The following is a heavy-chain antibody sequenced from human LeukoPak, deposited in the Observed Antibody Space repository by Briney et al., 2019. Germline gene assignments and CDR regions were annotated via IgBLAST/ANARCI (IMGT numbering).Heavy chain of an antibody. Sequence: SETLSLTCTVSGGSISSYYWSWIRQPPGKGLEWIGYIYYSGSTNYNPSLKSRVTISVDTSKNQFSLKLGSVTAADTAVYYCARLSGFAMGASYFDYWGQGTLVTVSS. D-gene: IGHD5-18*01. CDR2: IYYSGST. J-gene: IGHJ4*02. V-gene: IGHV4-59*08. CDR1: GGSISSYY. CDR3: ARLSGFAMGASYFDY.